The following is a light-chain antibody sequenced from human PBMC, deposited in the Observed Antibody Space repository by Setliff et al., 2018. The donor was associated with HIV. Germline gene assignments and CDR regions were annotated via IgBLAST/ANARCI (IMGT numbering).Light chain of an antibody. J-gene: IGLJ1*01. Sequence: QSVLTQPASVSGSPGQSITISCSGTISDIGSYNFVSWYQQHPGKAPKLIMSDVNKRPSGVSDRFSGSKSGDTASLTISGLQPEDEADYYCSSYTDTTSLVFGSGTRSPS. V-gene: IGLV2-14*03. CDR2: DVN. CDR3: SSYTDTTSLV. CDR1: ISDIGSYNF.